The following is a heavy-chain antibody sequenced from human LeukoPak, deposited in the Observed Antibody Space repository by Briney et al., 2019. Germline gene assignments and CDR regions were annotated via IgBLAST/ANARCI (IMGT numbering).Heavy chain of an antibody. CDR1: GYTFTSYY. Sequence: ASVNVSCKASGYTFTSYYMHWVRQAPGQGLEWMGIINPSGGRTTYAQKFQARVTMTRDTSTSTVYMELSSLRSDDTAVYYCARDYGDYLGLDYWGQGTLVTVSS. J-gene: IGHJ4*02. V-gene: IGHV1-46*01. CDR3: ARDYGDYLGLDY. CDR2: INPSGGRT. D-gene: IGHD4-17*01.